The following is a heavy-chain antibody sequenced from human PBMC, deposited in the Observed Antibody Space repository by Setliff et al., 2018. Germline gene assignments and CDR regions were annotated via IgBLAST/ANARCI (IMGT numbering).Heavy chain of an antibody. Sequence: GGSLRLSCAASGFTFTSYAMNWVRQAPGKGLEWVSAISGSGGSTDYADSVKGRFTISRDNSKNTLYLQMNSLRAEDTAVYYCARDLIRGAPNWFDPWGQGTLVTVSS. V-gene: IGHV3-23*01. D-gene: IGHD3-10*01. CDR1: GFTFTSYA. CDR3: ARDLIRGAPNWFDP. J-gene: IGHJ5*02. CDR2: ISGSGGST.